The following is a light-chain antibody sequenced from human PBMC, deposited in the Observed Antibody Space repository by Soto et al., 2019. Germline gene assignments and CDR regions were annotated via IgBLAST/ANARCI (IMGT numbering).Light chain of an antibody. V-gene: IGKV3-15*01. Sequence: EIEITQSPATLSVSPGQRATLSCRASQSVSSNLAWYQQKPGQAPKLLIYWASTRESGVPDRFSGSGSGTDFTLTISSLQAEDVAVYYCQQYYRTPLTFGGGTKVDIK. J-gene: IGKJ4*02. CDR2: WAS. CDR1: QSVSSN. CDR3: QQYYRTPLT.